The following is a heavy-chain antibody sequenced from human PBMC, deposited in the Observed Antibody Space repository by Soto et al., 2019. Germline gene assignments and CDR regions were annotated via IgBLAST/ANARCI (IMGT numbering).Heavy chain of an antibody. V-gene: IGHV4-30-2*01. J-gene: IGHJ5*02. CDR1: GGSISSGGYS. D-gene: IGHD3-3*01. CDR2: IYHSGST. Sequence: SETLSLTCAVSGGSISSGGYSWSWIRQPPGKGLEWIGYIYHSGSTYYNPSLKSRVTISVDRSKNQFSLKLSSVTAADTAVYYCARGGITIFGGPGVSSVWFDPWGQGTLVTVSS. CDR3: ARGGITIFGGPGVSSVWFDP.